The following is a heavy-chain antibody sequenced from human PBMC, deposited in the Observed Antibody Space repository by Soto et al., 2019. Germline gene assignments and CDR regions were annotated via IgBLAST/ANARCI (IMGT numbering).Heavy chain of an antibody. V-gene: IGHV1-18*01. Sequence: QVQLVQSGAEVKKPGASVKVSCKASGYTFTSYGISWVRQAPGQGLEWMGWISPYIGNTNYAQNLQGRVTMTTDTSTNTVYMELRSLRSDDTAVYYCARYRVGCISSSCYSSPFDYWGQGTLVTVSS. CDR1: GYTFTSYG. J-gene: IGHJ4*02. CDR3: ARYRVGCISSSCYSSPFDY. CDR2: ISPYIGNT. D-gene: IGHD2-2*02.